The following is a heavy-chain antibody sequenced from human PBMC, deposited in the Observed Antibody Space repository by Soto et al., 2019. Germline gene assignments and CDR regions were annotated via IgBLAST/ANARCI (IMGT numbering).Heavy chain of an antibody. CDR1: GYTFTGYY. CDR2: INPNSGGT. V-gene: IGHV1-2*02. Sequence: AAVQDSFKASGYTFTGYYMHSVRQDPGQGLEWMGWINPNSGGTNYAQKFQGRVTMTRDTSISTAYMELSRLRSDDTAVYYCASEPTGYGMDAWGQGTTVTVSS. J-gene: IGHJ6*02. CDR3: ASEPTGYGMDA.